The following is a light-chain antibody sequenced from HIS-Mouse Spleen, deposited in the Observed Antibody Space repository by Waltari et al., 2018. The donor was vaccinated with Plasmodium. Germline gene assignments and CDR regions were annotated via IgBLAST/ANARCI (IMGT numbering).Light chain of an antibody. CDR2: EVS. CDR1: SSDVGGYNY. Sequence: QSALTQPPSASGSPGQSVTISCTGTSSDVGGYNYVSWYQQHPGNAPKLMFYEVSKRPSGVPDRFSGSTPGNTASLTVSGLQAEDEADYYCSSYAGSNNLVFGGGTKLTVL. J-gene: IGLJ2*01. CDR3: SSYAGSNNLV. V-gene: IGLV2-8*01.